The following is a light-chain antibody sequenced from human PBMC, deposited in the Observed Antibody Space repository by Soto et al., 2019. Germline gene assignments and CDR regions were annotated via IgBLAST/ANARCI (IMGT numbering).Light chain of an antibody. CDR3: RSYAGSKGV. Sequence: QSALTQPPSASGSPGQSVTISCTGTSSDVGGYNYVSWYQQHPGKAPKLMIYEVSKRPSGVPDGFSGSKSGNTASLTVSGLQAEDEADYYCRSYAGSKGVFGPGTKRTVL. J-gene: IGLJ1*01. CDR2: EVS. CDR1: SSDVGGYNY. V-gene: IGLV2-8*01.